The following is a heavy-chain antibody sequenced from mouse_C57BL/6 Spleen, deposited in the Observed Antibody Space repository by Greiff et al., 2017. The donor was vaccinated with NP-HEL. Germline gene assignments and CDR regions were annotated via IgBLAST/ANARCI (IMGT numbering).Heavy chain of an antibody. Sequence: EVQLVESGGGLVKPGGSLKLSCAASGFTFSDYGMHWVRQAPEKGLEWVAYISSGSSTIYYADTVKGRFTISRDNAKNTLFLQMTSLRSEDTAMYYCARSYYSSYYAMDYWGQGTSVTVSS. CDR2: ISSGSSTI. V-gene: IGHV5-17*01. J-gene: IGHJ4*01. CDR1: GFTFSDYG. D-gene: IGHD2-12*01. CDR3: ARSYYSSYYAMDY.